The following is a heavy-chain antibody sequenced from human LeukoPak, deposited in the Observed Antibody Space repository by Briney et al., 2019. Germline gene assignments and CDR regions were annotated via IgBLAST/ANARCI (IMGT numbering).Heavy chain of an antibody. CDR1: GFTFRSYW. Sequence: GGTLRLSCAASGFTFRSYWMSWVREGPGKGLEWGANMKLDGSEEYYVDSVKGRFTISSDNAKNSLYLQMNSLRVDDTAVYYCARWARYCSSGSCYSWFDPWGQGTLVTVSS. J-gene: IGHJ5*02. D-gene: IGHD2-15*01. CDR2: MKLDGSEE. V-gene: IGHV3-7*01. CDR3: ARWARYCSSGSCYSWFDP.